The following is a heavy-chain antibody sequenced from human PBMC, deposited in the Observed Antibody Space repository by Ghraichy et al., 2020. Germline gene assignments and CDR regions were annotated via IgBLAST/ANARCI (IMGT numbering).Heavy chain of an antibody. Sequence: LTCAASGFTFSSYEMNWVRQAPGKGLEWVSYISSSGSTIYYADSVKGRFTISRDNAKNSLYLQMNSLRAEDTAVYYCARFRHYYDSSGYPGTYYYYGMDVWGQGTTVTVSS. CDR1: GFTFSSYE. V-gene: IGHV3-48*03. CDR3: ARFRHYYDSSGYPGTYYYYGMDV. CDR2: ISSSGSTI. J-gene: IGHJ6*02. D-gene: IGHD3-22*01.